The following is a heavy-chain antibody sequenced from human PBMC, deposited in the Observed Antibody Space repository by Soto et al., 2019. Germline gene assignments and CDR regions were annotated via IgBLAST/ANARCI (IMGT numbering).Heavy chain of an antibody. V-gene: IGHV1-69*01. CDR2: IIPILGTP. CDR3: ATLLSISGVVMSWFGP. CDR1: GGTFSSYS. Sequence: QVQLVQSGAEVKEPGSSVKVSCKASGGTFSSYSISWVRQAPGQGLEWMGGIIPILGTPQYARKFEGRVTITADESTTTAYMELSKLRSDDTAVYYCATLLSISGVVMSWFGPWGRGSLVTVSS. D-gene: IGHD3-3*01. J-gene: IGHJ5*01.